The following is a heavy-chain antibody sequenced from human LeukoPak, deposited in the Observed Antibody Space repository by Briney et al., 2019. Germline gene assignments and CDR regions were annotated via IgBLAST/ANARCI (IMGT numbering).Heavy chain of an antibody. J-gene: IGHJ5*02. Sequence: GGSLRLSCAASGFTFSSYDMHWVRQATGKGLEWVSAIGTAGDTYYPGSVKGRFTISRENAMNSLYLQMNSLRAGDTAVYYCARGRIAVAGGEDDWFDPWGQGTLVTVSS. CDR3: ARGRIAVAGGEDDWFDP. D-gene: IGHD6-19*01. V-gene: IGHV3-13*01. CDR2: IGTAGDT. CDR1: GFTFSSYD.